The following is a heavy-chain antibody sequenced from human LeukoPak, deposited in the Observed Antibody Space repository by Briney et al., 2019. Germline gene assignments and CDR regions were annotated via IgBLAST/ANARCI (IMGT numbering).Heavy chain of an antibody. J-gene: IGHJ4*02. D-gene: IGHD4-17*01. Sequence: XXLSLXXXXSGAXXSPHYWTWIRQAPGRGLEWIGYVYYNGLTSYNASLRSRLILSVDTARNQVSLKLTSVTAADTAVYYCTRERSTVTFDYWGQGTLVTVSS. CDR2: VYYNGLT. CDR1: GAXXSPHY. CDR3: TRERSTVTFDY. V-gene: IGHV4-59*11.